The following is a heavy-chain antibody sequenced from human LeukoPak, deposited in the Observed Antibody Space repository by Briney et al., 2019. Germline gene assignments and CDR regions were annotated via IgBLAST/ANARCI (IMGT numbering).Heavy chain of an antibody. Sequence: GGSLRLSCAASGFIFSSYGMHWVRQAPGKGLEWVSYISSGSSTIYYADSMKGRFTISRDNAKNSLFLQMNSLRDEDTAVYYCARDVFGGTYFDYWGQGTLVTVSS. J-gene: IGHJ4*02. D-gene: IGHD2-15*01. CDR2: ISSGSSTI. V-gene: IGHV3-48*02. CDR1: GFIFSSYG. CDR3: ARDVFGGTYFDY.